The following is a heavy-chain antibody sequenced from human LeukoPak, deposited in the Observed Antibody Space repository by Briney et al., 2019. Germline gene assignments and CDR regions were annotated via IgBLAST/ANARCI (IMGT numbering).Heavy chain of an antibody. CDR2: MYYSGST. D-gene: IGHD6-19*01. J-gene: IGHJ4*02. Sequence: PSETLSLTCTVSGGSVSSGNYYWSWIRQPPGKGLEWIGYMYYSGSTNYNPSLKSRVTISVDTSKNQFSLKLSSVTAADTAVYYCARGRAVASDYWGQGTLVTVSS. CDR1: GGSVSSGNYY. V-gene: IGHV4-61*01. CDR3: ARGRAVASDY.